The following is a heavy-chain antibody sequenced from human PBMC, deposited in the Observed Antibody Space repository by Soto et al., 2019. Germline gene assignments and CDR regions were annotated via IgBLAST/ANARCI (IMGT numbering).Heavy chain of an antibody. V-gene: IGHV3-21*01. J-gene: IGHJ6*02. CDR2: ISSSSSYI. CDR1: GFTFSSYS. CDR3: ARARGSYHSVYYYGMDV. Sequence: WGSLRLSCAASGFTFSSYSMNWVRQAPGKGLEWVSSISSSSSYIYYADSVKGRFTISRDNAKNSLYLQMNSMRAEDTAVYYCARARGSYHSVYYYGMDVWGQGTTVTVSS. D-gene: IGHD1-26*01.